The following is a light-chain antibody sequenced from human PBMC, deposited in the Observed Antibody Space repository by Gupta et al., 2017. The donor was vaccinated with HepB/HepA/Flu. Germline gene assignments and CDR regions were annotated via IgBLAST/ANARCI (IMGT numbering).Light chain of an antibody. CDR1: SSNLGSNT. CDR2: TNN. CDR3: AAWDDSLNGPG. Sequence: QSVLTQPPSPSGTPRQRVTTSCSGISSNLGSNTVNCHHPLPSTAPQLLISTNNQRPSGVPDRFSGSKSGASASRAISGLQSEDEADYYCAAWDDSLNGPGFGGGTKLTVL. J-gene: IGLJ3*02. V-gene: IGLV1-44*01.